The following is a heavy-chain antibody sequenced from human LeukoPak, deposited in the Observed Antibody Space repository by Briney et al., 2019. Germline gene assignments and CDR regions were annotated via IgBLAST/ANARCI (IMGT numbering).Heavy chain of an antibody. V-gene: IGHV3-43*01. Sequence: GGSRRLSCAASGFTFDDYTMHWVRQAPGKGLEWVSLISWDGGSTYYADSVKGRFTISRDNSKNSLYLQMNSLRTEDTALYYCAKEYGVRRAMASILFDYWGQGTLVTVSS. CDR3: AKEYGVRRAMASILFDY. CDR1: GFTFDDYT. J-gene: IGHJ4*02. CDR2: ISWDGGST. D-gene: IGHD5-18*01.